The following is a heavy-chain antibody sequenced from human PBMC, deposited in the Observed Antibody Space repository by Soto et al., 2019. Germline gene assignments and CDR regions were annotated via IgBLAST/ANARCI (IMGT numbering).Heavy chain of an antibody. V-gene: IGHV4-34*01. CDR3: ARTSRFDS. D-gene: IGHD6-6*01. CDR1: GGSFSGYY. J-gene: IGHJ4*02. Sequence: SEPLSLTCGVYGGSFSGYYWGGIRRPPGKGLEWIGEINHSGYTNYNPSLKSRVTISVDTSKSQFSLKLSSVTAADTAVYYCARTSRFDSWGQGTLVTVSS. CDR2: INHSGYT.